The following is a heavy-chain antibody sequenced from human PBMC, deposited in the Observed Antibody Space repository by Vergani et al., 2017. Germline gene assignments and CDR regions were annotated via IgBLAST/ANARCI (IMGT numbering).Heavy chain of an antibody. CDR1: GYTFTSYG. J-gene: IGHJ4*02. Sequence: QVQLVQSGAEVKKPGASVKVSCTASGYTFTSYGISWVRQAPGQGLEWMGWISAYNGNTNYAQKLQGRVTMTTDTSTSTDYMELRSLRSDDTAVYYCARDLDPVDCTNGVCQDYWGQGTLVTVSS. CDR3: ARDLDPVDCTNGVCQDY. V-gene: IGHV1-18*01. CDR2: ISAYNGNT. D-gene: IGHD2-8*01.